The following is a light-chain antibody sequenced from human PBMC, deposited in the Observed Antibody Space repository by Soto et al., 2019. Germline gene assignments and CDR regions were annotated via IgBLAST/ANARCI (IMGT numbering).Light chain of an antibody. V-gene: IGKV3-15*01. CDR3: QRYNNWLT. CDR2: GAS. CDR1: ESVGSN. Sequence: EVGMTQSPATLSVFPGERVPLSCRAIESVGSNLAWYQQKPGQAPRLLLYGASTRATGVPARFSGSVSGTEFTLTSSGLQSEDFALYYCQRYNNWLTFGGGTKVEI. J-gene: IGKJ4*01.